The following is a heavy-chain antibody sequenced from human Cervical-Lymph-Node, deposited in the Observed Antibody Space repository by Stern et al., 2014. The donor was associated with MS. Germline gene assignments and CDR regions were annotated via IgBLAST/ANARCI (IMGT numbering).Heavy chain of an antibody. Sequence: VQLVQSGAEVKKPGESLKISCKGSGYIFTNYWIGWVRQMPGKGLEWMGIIYPGDSDTRYSPSFQGQVTISADKSISTAYLQWNRLRASDTAIYYCARGNITLVREDYFNYWGQGTLVTVSS. D-gene: IGHD3-10*02. CDR3: ARGNITLVREDYFNY. V-gene: IGHV5-51*01. CDR2: IYPGDSDT. CDR1: GYIFTNYW. J-gene: IGHJ4*02.